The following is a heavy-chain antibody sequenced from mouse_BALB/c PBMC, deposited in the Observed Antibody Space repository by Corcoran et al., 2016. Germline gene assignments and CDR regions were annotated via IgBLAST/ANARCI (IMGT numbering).Heavy chain of an antibody. CDR3: AREYGNYFDY. J-gene: IGHJ2*01. D-gene: IGHD2-10*02. V-gene: IGHV1-18*01. CDR2: INPNNGGT. Sequence: EVLLQQSGPELVKPGASVKIPCKASGYTFTDYNIDWVKQSHGKSLEWIGDINPNNGGTIYNQKFKGKATLTVDKSSSTAYMELRSLTSEDTAVYYCAREYGNYFDYWGQGTTLTVSS. CDR1: GYTFTDYN.